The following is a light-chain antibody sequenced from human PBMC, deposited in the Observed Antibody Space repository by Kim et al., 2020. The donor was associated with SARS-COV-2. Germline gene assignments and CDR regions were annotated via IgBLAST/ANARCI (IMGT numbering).Light chain of an antibody. CDR1: QSISHW. J-gene: IGKJ5*01. CDR2: KAS. Sequence: DIQMTQSPSTLSASVGDRVNITCRASQSISHWLAWYQQKPGKAPKLLIYKASSLESGVPSRFSGSGSGTEFTLTISSLQPDDFATYYCQQYNSYSITFGQGTRLEIK. V-gene: IGKV1-5*03. CDR3: QQYNSYSIT.